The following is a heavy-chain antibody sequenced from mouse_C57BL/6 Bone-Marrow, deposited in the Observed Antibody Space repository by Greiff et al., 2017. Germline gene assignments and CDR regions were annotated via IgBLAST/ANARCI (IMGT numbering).Heavy chain of an antibody. V-gene: IGHV1-69*01. Sequence: QVQLQQPGAELVMPGASVKLSCKASGYTFTSYWMHWVKQRPGQGLEWIGEIDPSDSYTNYNQKFKGKSTLTVDKSSSTAYMQLSSLKSEDSAVYYCARDWDKNFDYWGQGTTLTVSS. D-gene: IGHD4-1*01. J-gene: IGHJ2*01. CDR2: IDPSDSYT. CDR1: GYTFTSYW. CDR3: ARDWDKNFDY.